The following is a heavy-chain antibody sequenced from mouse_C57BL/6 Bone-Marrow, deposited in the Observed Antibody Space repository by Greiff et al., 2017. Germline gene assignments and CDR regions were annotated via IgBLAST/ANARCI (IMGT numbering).Heavy chain of an antibody. D-gene: IGHD4-1*01. Sequence: EVNVVESGGGLVQSGRSLRLSCATSGFTFSDFYMEWVRQAPGKGLEWIAASRNKANDYTTEYSASVKGRFIVSRDTSQSILYLQMNALRAEDTAIYYCARENWDGAFDYWGQGTTLTVSS. V-gene: IGHV7-1*01. CDR1: GFTFSDFY. CDR3: ARENWDGAFDY. J-gene: IGHJ2*01. CDR2: SRNKANDYTT.